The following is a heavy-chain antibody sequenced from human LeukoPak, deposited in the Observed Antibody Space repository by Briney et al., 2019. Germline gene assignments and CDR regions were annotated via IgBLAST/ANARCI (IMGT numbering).Heavy chain of an antibody. CDR2: ISHDESNK. J-gene: IGHJ6*02. CDR1: GFTFSTYA. D-gene: IGHD3-16*01. Sequence: GGSLRPSCAASGFTFSTYAMHWVRQAPGKGLEWVAVISHDESNKYYADSVKGRFTISRDNSKNTVYLQMNSLRAGDTAVFYCARGFGGTGFHYKRYYGMDAWGQGTTVTVSS. CDR3: ARGFGGTGFHYKRYYGMDA. V-gene: IGHV3-30-3*01.